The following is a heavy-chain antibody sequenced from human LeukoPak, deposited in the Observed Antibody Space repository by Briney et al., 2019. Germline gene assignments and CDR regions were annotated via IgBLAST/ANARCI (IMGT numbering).Heavy chain of an antibody. D-gene: IGHD2-2*01. CDR3: ARDGVVPAAIDYYYYYMDV. V-gene: IGHV1-69*17. J-gene: IGHJ6*03. CDR2: IIPIFGIA. CDR1: GGTFSSYA. Sequence: SVKVSCKASGGTFSSYAISWVRQAPGQGLEWMGGIIPIFGIANYAQKFQGRVTITADKSTSTAYMELSSLRSEDTAVYYCARDGVVPAAIDYYYYYMDVWGKGTTVTVSS.